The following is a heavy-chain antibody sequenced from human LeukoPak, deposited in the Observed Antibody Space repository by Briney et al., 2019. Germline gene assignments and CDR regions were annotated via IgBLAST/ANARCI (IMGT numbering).Heavy chain of an antibody. Sequence: SETLSLTCTVSGYSISSGYYWGWIRQPPGKGLEWIGSIYHSGSTYYNPPLKSRVTISVDTSKNQFSLKLSSVTAADTAVYYCAGYSNSWLGWFDPWGQGTLVTVSS. CDR2: IYHSGST. CDR1: GYSISSGYY. D-gene: IGHD6-13*01. J-gene: IGHJ5*02. V-gene: IGHV4-38-2*02. CDR3: AGYSNSWLGWFDP.